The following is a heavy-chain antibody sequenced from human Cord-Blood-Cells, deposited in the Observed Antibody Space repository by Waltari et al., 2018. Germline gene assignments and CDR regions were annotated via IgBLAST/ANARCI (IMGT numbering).Heavy chain of an antibody. D-gene: IGHD6-6*01. CDR2: TSAYNGNT. CDR1: GYTFTSYG. J-gene: IGHJ4*02. V-gene: IGHV1-18*04. Sequence: QAQLVQSGAEVKKPGASVKVSCKASGYTFTSYGISRVRQAPGQGLEWLGWTSAYNGNTNYAQTLQGRVTMTTDTSTSTAYMELRSLRSDDTAVYYCARGNGNGWEQLVSGYFDYWGQGTLVTVSS. CDR3: ARGNGNGWEQLVSGYFDY.